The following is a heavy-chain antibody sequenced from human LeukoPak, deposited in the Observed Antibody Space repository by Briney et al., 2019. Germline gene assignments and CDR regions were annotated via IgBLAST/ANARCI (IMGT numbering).Heavy chain of an antibody. D-gene: IGHD3-10*01. CDR2: IYYSGRT. CDR3: ARGGYYGSGNDFRFDP. Sequence: PSETLSLTCTVSGYSISSGYFWGWIRQPPGKGLEWIGSIYYSGRTYHNPTLKSRVTISVDTSKNHFSLKLSSVTAADTAVYYCARGGYYGSGNDFRFDPWGQGTLVTVSS. CDR1: GYSISSGYF. J-gene: IGHJ5*02. V-gene: IGHV4-38-2*02.